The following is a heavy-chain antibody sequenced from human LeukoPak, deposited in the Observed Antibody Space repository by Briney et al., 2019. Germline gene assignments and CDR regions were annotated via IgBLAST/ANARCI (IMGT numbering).Heavy chain of an antibody. V-gene: IGHV3-7*03. CDR2: VNRDGSET. CDR1: GFALSSRW. J-gene: IGHJ6*02. Sequence: GGSLRLSCAASGFALSSRWMTWVRQVPGRGPEWVANVNRDGSETYYLDSVKGRFTISKDNAKNSLYLQMNSLRAEDTALYHCARNNGMDVWGQGTTVIVSS. CDR3: ARNNGMDV.